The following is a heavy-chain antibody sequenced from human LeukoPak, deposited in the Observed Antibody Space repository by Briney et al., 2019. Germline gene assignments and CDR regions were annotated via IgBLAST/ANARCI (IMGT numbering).Heavy chain of an antibody. J-gene: IGHJ4*02. CDR1: GYSISSAYY. V-gene: IGHV4-38-2*02. CDR3: AREYYGSGSYDY. CDR2: IYHSGST. D-gene: IGHD3-10*01. Sequence: PSETLSLTCTVSGYSISSAYYWGWIRQPPGKGLEWIGTIYHSGSTDYNPSLKSRVTMSVDTSKNQFSLKLSSVTAADTAVYYCAREYYGSGSYDYWGQGTLVTVSS.